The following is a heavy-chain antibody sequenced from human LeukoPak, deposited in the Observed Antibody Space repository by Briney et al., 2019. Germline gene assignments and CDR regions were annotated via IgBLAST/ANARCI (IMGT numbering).Heavy chain of an antibody. CDR1: GGSFSGYY. J-gene: IGHJ6*03. CDR2: INHSGST. Sequence: SETLSLTCAVYGGSFSGYYWSWIRQPPGKGLEWIGEINHSGSTNYNPSLKSQVTISVDTSKNQFSLKLSSVTAADTAVYYCARQVYGFSYYYYMDVWGKGTTVTVSS. CDR3: ARQVYGFSYYYYMDV. D-gene: IGHD3-10*01. V-gene: IGHV4-34*01.